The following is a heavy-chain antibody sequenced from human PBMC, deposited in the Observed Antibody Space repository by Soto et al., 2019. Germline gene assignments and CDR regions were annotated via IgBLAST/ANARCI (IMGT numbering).Heavy chain of an antibody. V-gene: IGHV4-30-4*01. CDR3: ARGAYCSSTSCYSIGVYYYYGMDV. CDR1: GGPISSGDYY. CDR2: IYYSGST. D-gene: IGHD2-2*01. Sequence: SETLSLTCTVSGGPISSGDYYWSWIRQPPGKGLEWIGYIYYSGSTYYNPSLKSRVTISVDTSKNQFSLKLSSVTAADTAVYYCARGAYCSSTSCYSIGVYYYYGMDVWGRGTTVTVSS. J-gene: IGHJ6*02.